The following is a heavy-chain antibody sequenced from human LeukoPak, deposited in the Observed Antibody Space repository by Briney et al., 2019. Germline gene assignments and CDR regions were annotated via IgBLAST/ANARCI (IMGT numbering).Heavy chain of an antibody. J-gene: IGHJ4*02. CDR2: IDWDDDK. Sequence: AGPALVKPTQTLTLTCTFSGFSLSTSGRCVSWIRQPPGKALEWLARIDWDDDKYYSTSLKTRLTISKDTSKNQVVLTMTNMDPVDTAMYYCARIQGTAMVIDYWGQGTLGTVSS. CDR3: ARIQGTAMVIDY. D-gene: IGHD5-18*01. CDR1: GFSLSTSGRC. V-gene: IGHV2-70*11.